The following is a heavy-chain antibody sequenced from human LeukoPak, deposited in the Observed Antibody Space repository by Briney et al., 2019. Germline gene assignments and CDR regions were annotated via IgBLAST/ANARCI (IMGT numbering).Heavy chain of an antibody. V-gene: IGHV4-61*02. CDR3: ARVTTGTTSIYFDY. J-gene: IGHJ4*02. CDR1: GGSISSGSYY. D-gene: IGHD1-1*01. CDR2: IYTSGST. Sequence: TLSLTCTVSGGSISSGSYYWSWIRQPAGKGLEWIGRIYTSGSTNYNPSLKSRVTISVDTSKNQFSLKLSSVTAADTAVYYCARVTTGTTSIYFDYWGQGTLVTVSS.